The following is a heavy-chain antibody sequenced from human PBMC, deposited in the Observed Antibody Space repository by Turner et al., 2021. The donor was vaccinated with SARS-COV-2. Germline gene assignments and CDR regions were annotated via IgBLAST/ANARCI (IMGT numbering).Heavy chain of an antibody. CDR3: ARVLDYFDSNGYSVDAFDI. Sequence: EVQLVESGGGLVQPGGSLRLSCAASGFRFSDHFMAWVRQAPGKGLEGVGRIRNKPNSYSTNYGASVKGRFTISRDDSTNSLFLQMNSLETEDTAVYYCARVLDYFDSNGYSVDAFDIWGQGTMVTVSS. CDR2: IRNKPNSYST. D-gene: IGHD3-22*01. V-gene: IGHV3-72*01. CDR1: GFRFSDHF. J-gene: IGHJ3*02.